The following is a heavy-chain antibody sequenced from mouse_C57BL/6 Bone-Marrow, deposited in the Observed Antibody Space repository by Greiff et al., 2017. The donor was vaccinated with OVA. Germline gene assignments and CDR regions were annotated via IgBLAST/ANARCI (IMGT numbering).Heavy chain of an antibody. CDR3: ARDRY. V-gene: IGHV3-6*01. J-gene: IGHJ2*01. CDR2: ISYDGSN. Sequence: DVKLQESGPGLVKPSQSLSLTCSVTGYSITSGYYWNWIRQFPGNKLEWMGYISYDGSNNYNPSLKNRISITRDTSKNQFFLKLNSVTTEDTATYYCARDRYWGQGTTLTVSS. CDR1: GYSITSGYY.